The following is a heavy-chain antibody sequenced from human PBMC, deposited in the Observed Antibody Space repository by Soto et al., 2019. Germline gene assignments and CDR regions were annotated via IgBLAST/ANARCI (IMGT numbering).Heavy chain of an antibody. CDR1: GFTFSSYW. Sequence: EVQLVESGGGLVQPGGSLRLSCAASGFTFSSYWMHWVHQAPGKGLVWVSRINSDGSSTSYADSVKGRFTISRDNAKNTLYLQMNSLRAEDTAVYYCAKPLPNHGGFDYWGQGTLVTVSS. CDR2: INSDGSST. CDR3: AKPLPNHGGFDY. V-gene: IGHV3-74*01. J-gene: IGHJ4*02.